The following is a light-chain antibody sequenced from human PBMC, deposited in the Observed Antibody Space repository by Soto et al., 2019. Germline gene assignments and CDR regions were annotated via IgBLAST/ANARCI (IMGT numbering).Light chain of an antibody. CDR3: QQRSNWPPGKT. CDR1: QSVSSY. J-gene: IGKJ1*01. CDR2: DAS. V-gene: IGKV3-11*01. Sequence: EIVLTQSPATLSFSPGERATLSCRASQSVSSYLACYQQKPGQAPRLLIYDASNRATGNPARFSGSGSGTDFTLTISRLEPEDFAVYYCQQRSNWPPGKTFGQGTKVEIK.